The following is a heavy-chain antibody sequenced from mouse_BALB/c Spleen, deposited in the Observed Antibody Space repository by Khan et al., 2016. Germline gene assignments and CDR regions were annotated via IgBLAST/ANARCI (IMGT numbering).Heavy chain of an antibody. CDR3: ASYDVGLDY. CDR2: IDPENGNT. D-gene: IGHD2-12*01. CDR1: GSNIRDYY. Sequence: EVQLQESGADLVRPGTLVKLSCKASGSNIRDYYMYWVKQRPGQGLEWIGWIDPENGNTIYDPKFQGRASITADKSSNTAHLQLRSLTSEDTAVYFCASYDVGLDYWGQGTLVTVSA. V-gene: IGHV14-1*02. J-gene: IGHJ3*01.